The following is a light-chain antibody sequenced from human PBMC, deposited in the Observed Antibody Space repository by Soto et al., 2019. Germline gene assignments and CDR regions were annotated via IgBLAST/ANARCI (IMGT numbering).Light chain of an antibody. V-gene: IGLV2-14*03. CDR3: TSWTTSTTMI. J-gene: IGLJ2*01. CDR2: DVN. Sequence: QSALTQPASVSGSPGQSSTISCTGTSSDIGAYNFVSWYQQHPGKAPKLMLYDVNIRPSGVSNRFSGSNSGNTASLTISGLQAEDEADYYCTSWTTSTTMIFGGGTKLTVL. CDR1: SSDIGAYNF.